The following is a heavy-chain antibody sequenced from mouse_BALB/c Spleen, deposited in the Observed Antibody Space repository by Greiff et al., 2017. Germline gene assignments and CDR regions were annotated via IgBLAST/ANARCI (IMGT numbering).Heavy chain of an antibody. Sequence: DVMLVESGGGLVQPGGSLRLSCATSGFTFSDFYMEWVRQPPGKRLEWIDASRNKANDYTTEYSASVKGRFIVSRDTSQSILYLQMNALRAEDTAIYYCARDAPYGSFAYWGQGTLVTVSA. V-gene: IGHV7-1*02. CDR1: GFTFSDFY. CDR3: ARDAPYGSFAY. J-gene: IGHJ3*01. D-gene: IGHD2-2*01. CDR2: SRNKANDYTT.